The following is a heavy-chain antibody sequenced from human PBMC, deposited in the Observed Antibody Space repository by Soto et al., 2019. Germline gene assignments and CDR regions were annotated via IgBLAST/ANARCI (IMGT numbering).Heavy chain of an antibody. CDR2: IKPDGSEK. J-gene: IGHJ4*02. V-gene: IGHV3-7*01. CDR3: LRDYGGL. CDR1: GFTFSSYW. Sequence: EVQLVESGGGLVQPGGSLRLSCVVSGFTFSSYWMSWFRQAPGKGLEWVANIKPDGSEKYYVDSVKGRFTISRDNAENSLYLQMNSLRADDTAVYYCLRDYGGLWGQGTLVTISS. D-gene: IGHD4-17*01.